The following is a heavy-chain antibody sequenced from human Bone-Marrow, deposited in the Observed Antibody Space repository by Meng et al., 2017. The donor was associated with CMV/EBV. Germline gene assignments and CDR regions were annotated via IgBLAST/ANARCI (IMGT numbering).Heavy chain of an antibody. V-gene: IGHV4-61*08. J-gene: IGHJ6*02. CDR3: ARDLAYSSSHYYYGMDV. D-gene: IGHD6-6*01. CDR1: GGSVSFGDYY. CDR2: IYYSGST. Sequence: SETLSLTCSVAGGSVSFGDYYWNWIRQPPGKGLEWIGYIYYSGSTKYNPSLKSRVTISVDTSKNQFSLKLSSVTAADTAVYYCARDLAYSSSHYYYGMDVWGQGTTVTVSS.